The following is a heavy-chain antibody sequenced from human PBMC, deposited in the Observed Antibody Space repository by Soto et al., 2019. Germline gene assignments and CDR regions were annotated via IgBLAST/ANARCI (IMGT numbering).Heavy chain of an antibody. J-gene: IGHJ4*02. V-gene: IGHV6-1*01. Sequence: KQSQTLSLTCAISGDSVSSNSAAWNWIRQSPSRGLEWLGRTYYRSKWYNDYAVSVKSRITINPDTYKNQFSLQLNSVTPEDTAVYHCARLRYSSGWYEGLDYWGQGTLLTVS. CDR3: ARLRYSSGWYEGLDY. CDR1: GDSVSSNSAA. D-gene: IGHD6-19*01. CDR2: TYYRSKWYN.